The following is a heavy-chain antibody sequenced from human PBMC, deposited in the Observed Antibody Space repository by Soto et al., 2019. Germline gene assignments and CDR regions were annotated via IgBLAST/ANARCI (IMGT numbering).Heavy chain of an antibody. V-gene: IGHV4-4*07. CDR1: GGSITNYY. CDR2: MYTKERT. CDR3: ARDDYKDGGNNWFDP. D-gene: IGHD3-16*01. J-gene: IGHJ5*02. Sequence: SETLSLTCTVSGGSITNYYWSWIRQPAGKGLEWIGRMYTKERTNYNLSFKSRVTMSVDTSKNQFSLKLNALTAADTAVYYCARDDYKDGGNNWFDPWGQGTLVTVPQ.